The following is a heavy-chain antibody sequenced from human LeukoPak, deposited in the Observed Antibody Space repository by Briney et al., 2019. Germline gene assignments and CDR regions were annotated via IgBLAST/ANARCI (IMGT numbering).Heavy chain of an antibody. V-gene: IGHV1-69*13. CDR2: IIPIFGTA. D-gene: IGHD5-18*01. CDR1: GGTFISYA. Sequence: GASVKVSCKASGGTFISYAISWVRQAPGQGLEWMGGIIPIFGTANYAQKFQGRVTITADESTSTAYMELSSLRSEDTAVYYCARSAMATFYFDYWGQGTLVTVSS. CDR3: ARSAMATFYFDY. J-gene: IGHJ4*02.